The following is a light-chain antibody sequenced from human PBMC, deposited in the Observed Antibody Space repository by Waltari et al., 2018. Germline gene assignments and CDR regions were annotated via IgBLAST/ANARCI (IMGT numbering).Light chain of an antibody. CDR1: SSDVGNFNL. J-gene: IGLJ1*01. V-gene: IGLV2-23*02. Sequence: QSALTQPASVSGSPGQSITISCTGTSSDVGNFNLVSWYPQHPGKVPKLIIYAVSKRPSGVSNHFPGSKSGNTASLTISGLRAEDEADYYCCSYAGSRTYVFGTGTKVTVL. CDR3: CSYAGSRTYV. CDR2: AVS.